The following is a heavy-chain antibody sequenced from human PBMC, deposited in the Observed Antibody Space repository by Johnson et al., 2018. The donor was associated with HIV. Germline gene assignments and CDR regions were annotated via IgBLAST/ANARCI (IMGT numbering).Heavy chain of an antibody. CDR1: GFSFSDSA. D-gene: IGHD4-17*01. CDR2: ISSSGSTI. Sequence: QVQLVESGGGLVKPGGSLRLSCAASGFSFSDSAMHWIRQAPGKGLEWVSYISSSGSTIYYADSVKGRFTISRDNAKNSLYLQMNSLRAEDTALYYCARDRGTVTTAQMAFDIWGQGTMVTVSS. V-gene: IGHV3-11*01. J-gene: IGHJ3*02. CDR3: ARDRGTVTTAQMAFDI.